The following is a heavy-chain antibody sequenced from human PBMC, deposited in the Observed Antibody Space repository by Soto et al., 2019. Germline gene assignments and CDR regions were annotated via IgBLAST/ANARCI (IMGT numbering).Heavy chain of an antibody. Sequence: EVPLVESGGGLVKSGGSLRLSCAASGFIFSSYSMNWVRQAPGKGLEWVSSISSRSSDIFYADSVKDRFTISRVNTKNSLYLQMNSLRDDDTAVYYCARVLTVAGNDYWGQGTLVTVSS. CDR3: ARVLTVAGNDY. V-gene: IGHV3-21*01. CDR2: ISSRSSDI. D-gene: IGHD6-19*01. J-gene: IGHJ4*02. CDR1: GFIFSSYS.